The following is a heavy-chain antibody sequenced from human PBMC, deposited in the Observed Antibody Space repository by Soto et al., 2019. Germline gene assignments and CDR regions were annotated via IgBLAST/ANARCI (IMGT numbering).Heavy chain of an antibody. V-gene: IGHV4-34*01. CDR1: GASLSDNY. CDR2: INHSGNT. J-gene: IGHJ5*02. Sequence: SETLSLTCAVYGASLSDNYCNWLRQPPGKGLEWIGEINHSGNTNYNPSLRSRVTISIDTSKNQFSLKLSSVTAADTAVYYCAREREHVAAAGPTPPSWFDPWGQGTLVTVSS. D-gene: IGHD6-13*01. CDR3: AREREHVAAAGPTPPSWFDP.